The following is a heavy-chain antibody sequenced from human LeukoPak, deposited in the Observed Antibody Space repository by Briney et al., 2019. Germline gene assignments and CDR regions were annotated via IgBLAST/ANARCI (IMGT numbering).Heavy chain of an antibody. Sequence: GGSLRLSCAASGFTFSSYWMSWVRQAPGRGLEWVANIKQDGGEKYYVDSVKGRFTISRDNAKNSLYLQMNSLRAEDTAVYYCARDNSMVYATSYYFDYWGQGTLVTVSS. CDR1: GFTFSSYW. J-gene: IGHJ4*02. V-gene: IGHV3-7*01. CDR2: IKQDGGEK. CDR3: ARDNSMVYATSYYFDY. D-gene: IGHD2-8*01.